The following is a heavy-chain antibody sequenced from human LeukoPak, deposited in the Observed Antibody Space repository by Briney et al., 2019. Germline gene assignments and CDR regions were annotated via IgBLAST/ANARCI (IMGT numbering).Heavy chain of an antibody. V-gene: IGHV4-61*01. CDR3: ARGYYDSSGYDPGDC. J-gene: IGHJ4*02. D-gene: IGHD3-22*01. Sequence: SETLSLTCTVSGGSVSSGSYYWSWIRQPPGKGLEWIGYIYYSGSTNYNPSLKSRVTISVDTSKNQFSLKLSSVTAADTAVYYCARGYYDSSGYDPGDCWGQGTLVTVSS. CDR2: IYYSGST. CDR1: GGSVSSGSYY.